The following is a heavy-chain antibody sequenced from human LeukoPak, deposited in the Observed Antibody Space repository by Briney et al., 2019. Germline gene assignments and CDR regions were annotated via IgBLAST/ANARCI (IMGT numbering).Heavy chain of an antibody. J-gene: IGHJ6*03. CDR3: ARADWGTGYYYYMDV. D-gene: IGHD7-27*01. Sequence: SWVRQPPGKGLEWLGYIYYSGSTYYNPSLKSRVTISVDTSKNQFSLKLISVTAADTAVYYCARADWGTGYYYYMDVWGKGTTVTVSS. CDR2: IYYSGST. V-gene: IGHV4-30-4*08.